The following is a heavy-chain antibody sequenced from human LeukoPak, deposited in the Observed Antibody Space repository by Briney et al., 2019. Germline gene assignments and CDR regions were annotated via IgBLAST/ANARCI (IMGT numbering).Heavy chain of an antibody. D-gene: IGHD3-10*01. Sequence: GSSVKVSCKASGGTFSSYAISWVRQAPGQGLEWMGRIIPILGIANYAQKFQGRVTITADKSTGTAYMELSSLRSEDTAVHYCARGYYYGSGSYYLLDYWGQGTLVTVSS. V-gene: IGHV1-69*04. CDR1: GGTFSSYA. J-gene: IGHJ4*02. CDR3: ARGYYYGSGSYYLLDY. CDR2: IIPILGIA.